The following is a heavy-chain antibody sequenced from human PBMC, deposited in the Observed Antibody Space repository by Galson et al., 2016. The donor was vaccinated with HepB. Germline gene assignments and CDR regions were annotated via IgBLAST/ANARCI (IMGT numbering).Heavy chain of an antibody. Sequence: SLRLSCAASGFNFDDYAMHWVRQAPGKGLEWVASIRWNSGNIGYADSVKGRFSISRDNAKNTLYLQMNSLRTEDTAVYYCAKDRQIGYYYYYGLDVWGQGTTVTVSS. CDR3: AKDRQIGYYYYYGLDV. J-gene: IGHJ6*02. V-gene: IGHV3-9*01. CDR2: IRWNSGNI. CDR1: GFNFDDYA.